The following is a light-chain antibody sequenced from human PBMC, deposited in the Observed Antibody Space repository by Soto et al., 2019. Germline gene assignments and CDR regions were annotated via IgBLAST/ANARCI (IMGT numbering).Light chain of an antibody. CDR1: QGVSSSY. CDR2: GAS. V-gene: IGKV3-20*01. J-gene: IGKJ4*01. CDR3: QHYRTS. Sequence: EIVLTQSPGTLSLSPGERATLSCRASQGVSSSYLAWYQQKPGQPPRLLIYGASSRATGIPDRFSGSGSGIDFTITITRLEPVDFAVYYCQHYRTSFGGGTKVEIK.